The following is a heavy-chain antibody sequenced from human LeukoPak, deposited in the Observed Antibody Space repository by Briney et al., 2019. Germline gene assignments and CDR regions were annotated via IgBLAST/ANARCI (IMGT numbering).Heavy chain of an antibody. D-gene: IGHD2-21*02. CDR2: IYSGGST. V-gene: IGHV3-53*01. CDR3: ARAGVYCGGDCYSADY. Sequence: GGSLRLSCAVSGFTVSRNYMSWVRQAPGKGLEWVSIIYSGGSTYYADSVKGRFTISRDNSKNTLYLQMNNLRAEDTAIYYCARAGVYCGGDCYSADYWGQGTLVTVSS. CDR1: GFTVSRNY. J-gene: IGHJ4*02.